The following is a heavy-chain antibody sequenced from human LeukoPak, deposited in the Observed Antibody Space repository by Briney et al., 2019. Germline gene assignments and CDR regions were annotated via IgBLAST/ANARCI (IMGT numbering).Heavy chain of an antibody. V-gene: IGHV3-21*01. CDR2: IDYDSSHI. J-gene: IGHJ4*02. CDR3: ARDPLRYLRVGHYDY. D-gene: IGHD3-9*01. CDR1: GLTFSNSA. Sequence: GGSLRLSCAASGLTFSNSAMNWVRQVPGKGLEWVSSIDYDSSHIYYAASVRGRFTISRDNARNSVYLRMNSLRVEDTAVYYCARDPLRYLRVGHYDYWGQGTLVAVSS.